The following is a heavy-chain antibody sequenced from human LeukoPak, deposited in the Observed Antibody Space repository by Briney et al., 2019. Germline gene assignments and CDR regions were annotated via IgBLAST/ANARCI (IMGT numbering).Heavy chain of an antibody. V-gene: IGHV1-2*02. J-gene: IGHJ5*02. CDR2: INPNSGGT. Sequence: ASVKVSCKASGYTFTGYYMHWVRQAPGQGLEWMGWINPNSGGTNYAQKFQGRVTMTRDTSISTAYMELSRLGSDDTAVYYCARGVTYYDFWSGYRNWFDPWGQGTLVTVSS. CDR3: ARGVTYYDFWSGYRNWFDP. D-gene: IGHD3-3*01. CDR1: GYTFTGYY.